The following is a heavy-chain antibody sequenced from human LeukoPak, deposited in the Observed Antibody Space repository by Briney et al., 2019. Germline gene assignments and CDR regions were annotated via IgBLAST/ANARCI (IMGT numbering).Heavy chain of an antibody. V-gene: IGHV3-21*01. CDR2: ISSSSSYI. CDR3: ARGDYDYGGHDY. CDR1: GFTSSSYS. D-gene: IGHD4-23*01. J-gene: IGHJ4*02. Sequence: GGSLRLSCAASGFTSSSYSMNWVRQAPGKGLEWVSSISSSSSYIYYADSVKGRFTISRDNAKSSLYLQMNSLRAEDTAVYYCARGDYDYGGHDYWGQGTLVTVSS.